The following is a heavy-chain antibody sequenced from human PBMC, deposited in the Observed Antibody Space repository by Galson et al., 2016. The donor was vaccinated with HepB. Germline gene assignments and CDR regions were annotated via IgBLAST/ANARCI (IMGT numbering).Heavy chain of an antibody. CDR1: GGSISGSSFY. CDR2: VSYTGTT. D-gene: IGHD6-13*01. J-gene: IGHJ5*02. Sequence: ETLSLTCSVSGGSISGSSFYWGWLRQSPGKGLEYIGTVSYTGTTWYTPSLKSRVSMSVDTSKNHFSLKLNSVTAADTAVYYCATLGAEEQHLGGVWFDPWGQGTLVTVSS. CDR3: ATLGAEEQHLGGVWFDP. V-gene: IGHV4-39*07.